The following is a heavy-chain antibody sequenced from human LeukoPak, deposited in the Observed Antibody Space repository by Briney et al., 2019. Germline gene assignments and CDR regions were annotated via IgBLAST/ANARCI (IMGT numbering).Heavy chain of an antibody. V-gene: IGHV3-23*01. CDR1: GFTFSSYA. J-gene: IGHJ4*02. D-gene: IGHD1-26*01. CDR2: ISGSGGST. Sequence: GGSLRLSCAASGFTFSSYAMSWVRQAPGKGLEWVSAISGSGGSTYYAGSVKGRFTISRDNSKNTVFLQMNSLRTEDTAVYYCAKDQSGTFRDYWGQGTLVTVSS. CDR3: AKDQSGTFRDY.